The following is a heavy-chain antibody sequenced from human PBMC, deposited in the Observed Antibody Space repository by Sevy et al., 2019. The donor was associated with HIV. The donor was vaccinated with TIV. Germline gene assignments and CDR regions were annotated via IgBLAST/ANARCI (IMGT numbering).Heavy chain of an antibody. CDR1: GFTFSSYS. D-gene: IGHD3-9*01. CDR2: ISSSSSTI. Sequence: GGSLRLSCAASGFTFSSYSMSWVRQAPGKGLEWVSYISSSSSTIYYADSVKGRFTISRDNAKNSLYLQMNSLRDEDTAVYYCARDPHYDIFGRDFYYWGQGTLVTVSS. J-gene: IGHJ4*02. V-gene: IGHV3-48*02. CDR3: ARDPHYDIFGRDFYY.